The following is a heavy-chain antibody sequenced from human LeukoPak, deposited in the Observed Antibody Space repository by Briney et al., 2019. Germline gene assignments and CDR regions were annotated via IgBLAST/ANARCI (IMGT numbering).Heavy chain of an antibody. J-gene: IGHJ4*02. CDR2: IYYSGST. Sequence: SETLSLTCTVSGGSISSGDYNSSWIRQPPGKGLEWIGYIYYSGSTYYNPSPKSRVTISVDTSKNQFSLKLSSVTAADTAVYYCTRGWYSSGWYSGEFFDYWGQGTLVTVSS. V-gene: IGHV4-30-4*08. CDR1: GGSISSGDYN. D-gene: IGHD6-19*01. CDR3: TRGWYSSGWYSGEFFDY.